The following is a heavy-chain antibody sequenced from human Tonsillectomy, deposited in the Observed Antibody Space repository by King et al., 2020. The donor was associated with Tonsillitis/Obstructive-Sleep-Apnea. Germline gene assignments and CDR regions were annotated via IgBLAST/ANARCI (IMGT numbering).Heavy chain of an antibody. CDR1: GYTFTSYD. V-gene: IGHV1-8*01. CDR2: MNPNSGNT. CDR3: ARGFQQLYYYYYYYMDV. Sequence: VQLVQSGAEVKKPGASVKVSCKASGYTFTSYDINWVRQATGQGLEWMGWMNPNSGNTGYAQKFQGRVTMTRNTSISTAYMELSSLRSEDTAVYYCARGFQQLYYYYYYYMDVWGKGTTVTVSS. D-gene: IGHD6-13*01. J-gene: IGHJ6*03.